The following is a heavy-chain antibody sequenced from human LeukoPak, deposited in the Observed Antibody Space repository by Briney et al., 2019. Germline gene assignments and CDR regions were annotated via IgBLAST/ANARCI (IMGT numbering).Heavy chain of an antibody. CDR3: ARVGGQTNWFDP. CDR2: VNPNSGGT. V-gene: IGHV1-2*02. D-gene: IGHD1-26*01. J-gene: IGHJ5*02. CDR1: GYTFTGHY. Sequence: ASVKVSCKASGYTFTGHYIHWVRQAPGQGLEWMGWVNPNSGGTNYAQKFQGRVTMTRDTSISTAYMELSRLRSDDTAVYYCARVGGQTNWFDPWGQGTLVTASS.